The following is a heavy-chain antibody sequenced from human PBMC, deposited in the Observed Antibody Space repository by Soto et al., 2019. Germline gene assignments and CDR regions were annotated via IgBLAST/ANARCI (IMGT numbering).Heavy chain of an antibody. J-gene: IGHJ6*02. CDR2: MNPNSGNT. Sequence: QVQLVQSGAEVKKPGASVKVSCKASGYTFTSYDINWVRQATGQGLEWMGWMNPNSGNTGYAQKFQGRITMTRNTSISTAYMELSSLRSEDTAVYYCARGEIFEPYYGMDVWGQGTTVTVSS. D-gene: IGHD3-3*01. CDR3: ARGEIFEPYYGMDV. V-gene: IGHV1-8*01. CDR1: GYTFTSYD.